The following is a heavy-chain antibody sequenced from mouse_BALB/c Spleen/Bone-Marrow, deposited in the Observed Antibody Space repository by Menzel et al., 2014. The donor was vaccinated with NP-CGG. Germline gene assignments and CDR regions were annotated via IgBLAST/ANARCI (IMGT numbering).Heavy chain of an antibody. D-gene: IGHD1-1*02. V-gene: IGHV1S56*01. CDR3: AREVGRGGYFDV. CDR1: GYTFTSYY. Sequence: QVQLKESGPELVKPGASVRISCKASGYTFTSYYIHWVKQRPGQGLEWIGWIYPGNVNTKYNEKFRDKATLTADKSSSTAYMQLNNLTSEDSAVYFCAREVGRGGYFDVWGAGTTVTVSS. J-gene: IGHJ1*01. CDR2: IYPGNVNT.